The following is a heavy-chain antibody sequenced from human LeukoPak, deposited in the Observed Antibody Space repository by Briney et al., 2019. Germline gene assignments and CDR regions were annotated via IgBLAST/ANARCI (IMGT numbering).Heavy chain of an antibody. D-gene: IGHD4-11*01. CDR1: GFTFSSHA. V-gene: IGHV3-23*01. J-gene: IGHJ4*02. Sequence: GGSLRLSSAASGFTFSSHAMSWGRQAPGKGLEWVSLIIGSGVDTYYADSVKGRFTISRDNSKNTLYVQMNSLGGEDTAVYYCAKGPNDSSDYLFDYWGQGTLVTVSS. CDR2: IIGSGVDT. CDR3: AKGPNDSSDYLFDY.